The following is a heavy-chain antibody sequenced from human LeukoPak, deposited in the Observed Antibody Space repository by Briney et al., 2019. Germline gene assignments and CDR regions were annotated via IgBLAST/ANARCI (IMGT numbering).Heavy chain of an antibody. Sequence: SETLSLTCTVSGGSISSYYWSWIRQPPGKGLEWIGYIYYSGSTNYNPSLKSRVTISVDTSKNQFSLELSSVTAADTAVYYCARVIARADYYYYYYMDVWGKGTTVTVSS. J-gene: IGHJ6*03. CDR2: IYYSGST. CDR3: ARVIARADYYYYYYMDV. D-gene: IGHD6-13*01. CDR1: GGSISSYY. V-gene: IGHV4-59*01.